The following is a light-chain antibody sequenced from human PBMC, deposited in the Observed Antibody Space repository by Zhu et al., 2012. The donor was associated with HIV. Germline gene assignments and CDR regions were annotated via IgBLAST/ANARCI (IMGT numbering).Light chain of an antibody. CDR2: GAS. CDR1: QSIRNN. Sequence: EIVRTQSPVTLSVSPGERATLSCRASQSIRNNLAWYQQKPGQAPRLLIYGASTRATGIPDRFSGSGSETEFTLIISSLQSEDVAVYYCQQYHDWPPLTFGGGTKVEIK. CDR3: QQYHDWPPLT. J-gene: IGKJ4*01. V-gene: IGKV3-15*01.